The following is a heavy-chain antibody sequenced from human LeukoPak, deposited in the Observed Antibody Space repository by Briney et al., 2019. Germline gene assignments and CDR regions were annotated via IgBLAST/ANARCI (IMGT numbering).Heavy chain of an antibody. V-gene: IGHV1-18*01. CDR3: ARDTLLWFGELEPFDY. D-gene: IGHD3-10*01. Sequence: GASVKVSCKASGYTFTSYGISWVRQAPGQGLEWMGWISAYNGNTNYAQKLQGRVTMTTDTSTSTAYMELRSLRSDDTAVYYCARDTLLWFGELEPFDYWGQGTLVTVSS. CDR2: ISAYNGNT. J-gene: IGHJ4*02. CDR1: GYTFTSYG.